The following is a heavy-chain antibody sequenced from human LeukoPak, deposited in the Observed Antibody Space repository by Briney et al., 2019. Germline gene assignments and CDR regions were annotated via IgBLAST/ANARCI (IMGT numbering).Heavy chain of an antibody. V-gene: IGHV3-23*01. J-gene: IGHJ4*02. D-gene: IGHD2-15*01. Sequence: GGSLRLSCAASGFTFDKFAMTWVRQAPGNGLEWVSVISSSGHTTYFADSVKGRFTNSRDNSKNTLYLQMDSLGPADTAIYYGARATPALDYWGQGTLVTVAS. CDR1: GFTFDKFA. CDR3: ARATPALDY. CDR2: ISSSGHTT.